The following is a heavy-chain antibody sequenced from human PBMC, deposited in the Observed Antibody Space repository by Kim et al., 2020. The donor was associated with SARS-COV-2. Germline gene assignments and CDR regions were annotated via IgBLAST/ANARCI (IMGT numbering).Heavy chain of an antibody. D-gene: IGHD2-2*01. Sequence: GGSLRLSCAASGFTFSSYWMSWVHQAPGKGLECVANIKQDGSEKYYVDSVKGRFTISRDNAKNSLYLQMNSLRAEDTAVYYCAREDGYCSSTSCYDHYFDYWGQGTLVTVSS. V-gene: IGHV3-7*01. J-gene: IGHJ4*02. CDR2: IKQDGSEK. CDR3: AREDGYCSSTSCYDHYFDY. CDR1: GFTFSSYW.